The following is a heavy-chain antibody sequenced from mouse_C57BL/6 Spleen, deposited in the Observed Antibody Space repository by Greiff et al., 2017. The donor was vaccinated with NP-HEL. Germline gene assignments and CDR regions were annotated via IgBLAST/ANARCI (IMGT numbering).Heavy chain of an antibody. V-gene: IGHV1-69*01. Sequence: QVQLQQPGAELVMPGASVKLSCKASGYTFTSYWMHWVKQRPGQGLEWIGEIDPSDSYTNYNQKFKGKSTLTVDKSSSSAYMQLSSLTSEDSAVYYCARRESARWYFDVWGTGTTVTVSS. CDR3: ARRESARWYFDV. D-gene: IGHD1-3*01. J-gene: IGHJ1*03. CDR2: IDPSDSYT. CDR1: GYTFTSYW.